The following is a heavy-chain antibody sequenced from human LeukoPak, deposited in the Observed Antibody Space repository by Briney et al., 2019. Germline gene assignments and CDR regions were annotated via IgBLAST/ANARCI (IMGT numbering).Heavy chain of an antibody. CDR3: ARSHYYDSSGSHNNWFDP. V-gene: IGHV4-34*01. D-gene: IGHD3-22*01. CDR1: GGSFSGYY. CDR2: INHSGST. J-gene: IGHJ5*02. Sequence: SETPSLTCAVYGGSFSGYYWTYIRQPPGKGLEWIGEINHSGSTNYNPSLKSRVTISVDTSKNQFSLKLSSVTAADTAVYYCARSHYYDSSGSHNNWFDPWGQGTLVTVSS.